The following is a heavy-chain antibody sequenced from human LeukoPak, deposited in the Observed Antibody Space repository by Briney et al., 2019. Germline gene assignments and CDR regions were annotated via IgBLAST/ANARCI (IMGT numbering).Heavy chain of an antibody. Sequence: PSETLSLTCTVSGVSISSSSYYWGWIRQPPGKGLEWIGSIYYSGSTYYNPSLKSRVTISVAPSKNQFSLKLSSVTAADTAVYYCARDSGSSWYEAGNWFDPWGQGTLVTVSS. CDR1: GVSISSSSYY. CDR3: ARDSGSSWYEAGNWFDP. V-gene: IGHV4-39*07. J-gene: IGHJ5*02. D-gene: IGHD6-13*01. CDR2: IYYSGST.